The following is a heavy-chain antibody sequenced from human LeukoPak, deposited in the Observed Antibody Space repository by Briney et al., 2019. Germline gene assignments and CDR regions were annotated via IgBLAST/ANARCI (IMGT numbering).Heavy chain of an antibody. CDR2: ISYDGSNK. CDR3: ARDGMVYAYYYYYGMDV. J-gene: IGHJ6*02. D-gene: IGHD2-8*01. Sequence: GRSLRLSCAASGFTFSSYAMHWVRQAPGKGLEWVAVISYDGSNKYYADPVKGRFTISRDNSKNTLYLQMNSLRAEDTAVYYCARDGMVYAYYYYYGMDVWGQGTTVTVSS. CDR1: GFTFSSYA. V-gene: IGHV3-30*04.